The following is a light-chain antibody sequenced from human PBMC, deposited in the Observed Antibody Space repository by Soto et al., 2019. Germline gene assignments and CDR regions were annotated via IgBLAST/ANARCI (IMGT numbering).Light chain of an antibody. Sequence: QSALTQPPSASGSPGQSVTISCTGTSSDVGGYNFVSWYQQHPGKAPKLMIYEVSKRPSGVPDRFSGSKSGNTASLTVSGLQAEDEADYYCTSHAGTINFPYIFGTGTKVTVL. CDR2: EVS. CDR3: TSHAGTINFPYI. CDR1: SSDVGGYNF. J-gene: IGLJ1*01. V-gene: IGLV2-8*01.